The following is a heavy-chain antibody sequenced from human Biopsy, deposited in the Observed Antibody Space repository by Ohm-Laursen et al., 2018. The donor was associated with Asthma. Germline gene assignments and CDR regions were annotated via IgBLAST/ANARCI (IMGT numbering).Heavy chain of an antibody. Sequence: ASVKVCCKTSGYTFNSAGITWVRQAPGQGLEWMGWISVYNGNTKVAQKLQDRVTMVTDTSTSTAYMELRSLRSDDTAVYFCARAVDYSHYYGIDVWGQGTTVTVS. CDR2: ISVYNGNT. CDR1: GYTFNSAG. V-gene: IGHV1-18*01. J-gene: IGHJ6*02. D-gene: IGHD3-10*01. CDR3: ARAVDYSHYYGIDV.